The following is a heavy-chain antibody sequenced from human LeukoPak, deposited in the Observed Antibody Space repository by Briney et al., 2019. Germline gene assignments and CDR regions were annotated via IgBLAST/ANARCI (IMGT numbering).Heavy chain of an antibody. CDR3: ASVVSSSGYLKGDNY. Sequence: GGSLRLSCAASGFTFSSYWMHWVRQAPGKGLVWVSRINSDGSSTNYADSVKGRSTISRDNAKNTLYLQMNSLRAEDTAVYYCASVVSSSGYLKGDNYWGQGTLVTASS. V-gene: IGHV3-74*01. J-gene: IGHJ4*02. D-gene: IGHD3-22*01. CDR2: INSDGSST. CDR1: GFTFSSYW.